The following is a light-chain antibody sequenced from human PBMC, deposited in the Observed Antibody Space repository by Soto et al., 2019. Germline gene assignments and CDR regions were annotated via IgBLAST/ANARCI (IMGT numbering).Light chain of an antibody. Sequence: DIQMTQSPSSLSASVGDKATITCRAGQSISSYLKWYQQKPEKAPKLLIYAASSLQSGVPSRVSRSRSGTDLTLTISSLEPEEFATEYCHESYSTPFAVGPGAKVDIE. CDR3: HESYSTPFA. CDR2: AAS. V-gene: IGKV1-39*01. CDR1: QSISSY. J-gene: IGKJ3*01.